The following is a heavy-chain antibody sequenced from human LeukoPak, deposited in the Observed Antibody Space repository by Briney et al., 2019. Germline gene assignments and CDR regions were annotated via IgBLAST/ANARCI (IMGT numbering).Heavy chain of an antibody. V-gene: IGHV3-74*01. CDR3: ARGGSDAAMAHDY. Sequence: RGSLRLSCAASGFTFSNHWMHWVRQAPGKGLMWVSRINRDGSRTDYADSVKGRFTISRDDAKNTLNLQVNSLRAEDTAVYFCARGGSDAAMAHDYWGQGTLVTVSS. CDR2: INRDGSRT. J-gene: IGHJ4*02. CDR1: GFTFSNHW. D-gene: IGHD5-18*01.